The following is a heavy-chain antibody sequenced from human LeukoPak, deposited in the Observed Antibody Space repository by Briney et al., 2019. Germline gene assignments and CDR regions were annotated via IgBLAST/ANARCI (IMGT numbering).Heavy chain of an antibody. J-gene: IGHJ6*02. Sequence: GGSLRLSCAASGFTFSNCAMYWVRQAPGKGLEYVSAISSNGGSTYYVNSVNGRFTISRDNSKNTLYLQMGSLRAEDMGVYYCARDLYPYPRYGMDVWGQGTTVTVSS. V-gene: IGHV3-64*01. D-gene: IGHD2-2*02. CDR3: ARDLYPYPRYGMDV. CDR2: ISSNGGST. CDR1: GFTFSNCA.